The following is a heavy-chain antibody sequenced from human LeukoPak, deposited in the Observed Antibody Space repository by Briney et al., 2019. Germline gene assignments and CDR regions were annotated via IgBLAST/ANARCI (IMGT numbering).Heavy chain of an antibody. Sequence: GGSLRLSCATSGFNFDRYTIHWVRQAPGKGLEWVSLAGWAGGTTFYSDSVRGRFTISRDSDRKSVYLQMNSLTTDDTAFYFCAKELDTMFFDYWGQGALVTVSS. CDR2: AGWAGGTT. CDR3: AKELDTMFFDY. J-gene: IGHJ4*02. D-gene: IGHD3-10*02. V-gene: IGHV3-43*01. CDR1: GFNFDRYT.